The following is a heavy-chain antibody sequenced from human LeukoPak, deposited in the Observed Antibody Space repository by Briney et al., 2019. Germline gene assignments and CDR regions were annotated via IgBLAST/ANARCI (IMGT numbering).Heavy chain of an antibody. D-gene: IGHD3-3*01. Sequence: GGSLRLSCAASGFTFSSYSMNWVRQAPGKGLEWVSSISSSSSYIYYADSVKGRFTISRDNAKNSLYLQMNSLRAEDTAVYYCATGRDYDFWSGYDNPKAKFYWGQGTLVTVSS. J-gene: IGHJ4*02. V-gene: IGHV3-21*01. CDR2: ISSSSSYI. CDR1: GFTFSSYS. CDR3: ATGRDYDFWSGYDNPKAKFY.